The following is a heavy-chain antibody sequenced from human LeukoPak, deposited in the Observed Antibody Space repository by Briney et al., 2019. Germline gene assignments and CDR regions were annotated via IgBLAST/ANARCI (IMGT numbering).Heavy chain of an antibody. Sequence: GGTLRLSCAASGFTFSSYAMHCVRQAPGRGLEWGAVISYDGSNKYYADSVKGRFTISRDNSKNTLYLQMNSLRAEDTAVYYCAREGEWLVQGAFDIWGQGTMVTVSS. CDR2: ISYDGSNK. D-gene: IGHD6-19*01. CDR3: AREGEWLVQGAFDI. J-gene: IGHJ3*02. V-gene: IGHV3-30*04. CDR1: GFTFSSYA.